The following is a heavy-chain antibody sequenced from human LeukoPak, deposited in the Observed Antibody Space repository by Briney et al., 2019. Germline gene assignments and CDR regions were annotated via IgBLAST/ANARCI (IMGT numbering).Heavy chain of an antibody. CDR1: GGSISSYY. J-gene: IGHJ3*02. V-gene: IGHV4-59*08. CDR3: ARYNDYGDWYDAFDI. D-gene: IGHD4-17*01. Sequence: SETLSLTCTVSGGSISSYYWSWIRQPPGKGLEWIGYIYYGGSTNYNPSLKSRVTISVDTSKNQFSLKLSSVTAADTAVYYCARYNDYGDWYDAFDIWGQGTMVTVSS. CDR2: IYYGGST.